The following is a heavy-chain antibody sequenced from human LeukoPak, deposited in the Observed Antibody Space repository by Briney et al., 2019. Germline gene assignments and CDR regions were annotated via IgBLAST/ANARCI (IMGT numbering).Heavy chain of an antibody. CDR2: INPNSGGT. V-gene: IGHV1-2*02. CDR3: ARRLAVVVPAAIFDAFDI. D-gene: IGHD2-2*01. Sequence: ASVKVSCKASGYTFTGYYMHWVRQAPGQGLEWMGWINPNSGGTNYAQRFQGRVTMTRDTSISTAYMELSRLRSDDTAVYYCARRLAVVVPAAIFDAFDIWGQGTMVTVSS. J-gene: IGHJ3*02. CDR1: GYTFTGYY.